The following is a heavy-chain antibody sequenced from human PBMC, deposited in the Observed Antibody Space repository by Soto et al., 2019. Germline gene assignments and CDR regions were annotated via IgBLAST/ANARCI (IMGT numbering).Heavy chain of an antibody. CDR1: GFSFSSYA. Sequence: QVQLVESGGGVVQPGWSLRLSCAASGFSFSSYAMHWVRQAPGKGLEWVSLIWYDGSKKFYVDSVKGRFTISRDNSKNTLYLQMNSLRADDTAVYYCAREISGQPFDHWGQGTLVTVAS. CDR3: AREISGQPFDH. CDR2: IWYDGSKK. D-gene: IGHD1-1*01. J-gene: IGHJ4*02. V-gene: IGHV3-33*01.